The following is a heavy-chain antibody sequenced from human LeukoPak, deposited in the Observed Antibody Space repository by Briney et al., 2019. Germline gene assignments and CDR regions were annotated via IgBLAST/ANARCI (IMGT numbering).Heavy chain of an antibody. D-gene: IGHD6-19*01. CDR2: ISGSGGST. CDR3: ARAVAGDNWFDP. Sequence: GGPLRLSCAASGFTFSSYAMSWVRQAPGKGLEWVSAISGSGGSTYYADSVKGRFTISRDNSKNTLYLQMNSLRAEDTAVYYCARAVAGDNWFDPWGQGTLVTVSS. CDR1: GFTFSSYA. J-gene: IGHJ5*02. V-gene: IGHV3-23*01.